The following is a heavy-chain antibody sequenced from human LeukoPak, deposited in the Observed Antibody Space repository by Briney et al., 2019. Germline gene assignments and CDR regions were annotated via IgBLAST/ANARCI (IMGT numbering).Heavy chain of an antibody. CDR2: MNPNSGNT. Sequence: GASVKVSCKASGYTFTSYDINWVRQATGQGLEWMGWMNPNSGNTGYAQKFQGRVTITRNTSISTAYMELSSLRSEDTAVYYCARDRRKASAYGYWYFDLWGRGTLVTVSS. J-gene: IGHJ2*01. V-gene: IGHV1-8*03. CDR3: ARDRRKASAYGYWYFDL. CDR1: GYTFTSYD. D-gene: IGHD1-14*01.